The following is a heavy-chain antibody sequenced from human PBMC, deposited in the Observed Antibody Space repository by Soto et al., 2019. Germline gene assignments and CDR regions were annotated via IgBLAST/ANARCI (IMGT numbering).Heavy chain of an antibody. CDR1: GGSISNGGYY. V-gene: IGHV4-31*03. J-gene: IGHJ4*02. Sequence: QVQLQESGPGLVKPSQTLSLTCTVSGGSISNGGYYWSWIRQHPGKGLEWIGYIYNSGSTYYNPSLKSRITISANTSKNQFSLKVSSVTAADTALYYCARSSRSYFEYWGQGTLVTVSS. CDR3: ARSSRSYFEY. CDR2: IYNSGST.